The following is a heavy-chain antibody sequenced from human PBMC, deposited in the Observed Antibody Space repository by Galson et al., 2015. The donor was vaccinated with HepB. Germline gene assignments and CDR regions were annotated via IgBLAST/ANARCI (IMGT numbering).Heavy chain of an antibody. Sequence: SVTVSCKASGSSFTDYNLHWVRQAPGQGLEWMGRINPSSGDTNNPQKFQGRVTMTWDTSTSTAYMELSRLRSDDTAVYYCARTGISGADVFDIWGQGTMVAVSS. CDR2: INPSSGDT. CDR3: ARTGISGADVFDI. V-gene: IGHV1-2*06. J-gene: IGHJ3*02. CDR1: GSSFTDYN. D-gene: IGHD2-15*01.